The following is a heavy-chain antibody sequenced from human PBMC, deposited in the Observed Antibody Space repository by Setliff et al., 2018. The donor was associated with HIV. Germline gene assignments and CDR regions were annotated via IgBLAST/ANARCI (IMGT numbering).Heavy chain of an antibody. CDR1: GGSISSSNYY. V-gene: IGHV4-39*01. CDR2: IYYSGNA. J-gene: IGHJ6*03. CDR3: ATRNTLRYFEWLNYYYYYMDV. Sequence: SETLSLTCTVSGGSISSSNYYWGWIRQPPGKGPEWIGSIYYSGNAYYNPSLKSRVTISVDTSENQFSLKLSSVTAADTAVYYCATRNTLRYFEWLNYYYYYMDVWGKGTTVTV. D-gene: IGHD3-9*01.